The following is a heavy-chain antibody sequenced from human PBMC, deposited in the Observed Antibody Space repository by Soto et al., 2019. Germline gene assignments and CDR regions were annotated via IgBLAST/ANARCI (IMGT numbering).Heavy chain of an antibody. CDR1: GGSISGYY. Sequence: SETLSLTCTVSGGSISGYYSGWIRQPPGKGLEWIGNIYYRGSTNYNPSLKSRVTISVDTSQSQFSLNLTSVTAADTAVYYCARRGLSSWYFDYWGQETLVTVSS. D-gene: IGHD6-13*01. J-gene: IGHJ4*02. CDR3: ARRGLSSWYFDY. CDR2: IYYRGST. V-gene: IGHV4-59*08.